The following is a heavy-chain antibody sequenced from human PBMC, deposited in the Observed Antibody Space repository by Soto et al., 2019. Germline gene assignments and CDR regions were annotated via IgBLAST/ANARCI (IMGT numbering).Heavy chain of an antibody. V-gene: IGHV4-61*01. CDR2: TYYSGST. CDR1: GGSVSSGSYY. D-gene: IGHD2-2*01. J-gene: IGHJ6*02. Sequence: SETLSLTCTVSGGSVSSGSYYWSWIRQPPGKGLEWIGYTYYSGSTNYNPSLKSRVTISVDTSKNQFSLKLSSVTAADTAVYYCAREVVVVPALTYYYGMDVWGQGTTVTVSS. CDR3: AREVVVVPALTYYYGMDV.